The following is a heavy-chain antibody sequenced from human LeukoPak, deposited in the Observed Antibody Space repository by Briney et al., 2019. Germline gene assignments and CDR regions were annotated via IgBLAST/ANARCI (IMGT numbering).Heavy chain of an antibody. Sequence: SETLSLTCTVSGGSISSYYWSWIRQPPGKGLEWIGYIYYSGSTNYNPSLKSRVTISVDTSKNQFSLKLSSVTAADTAVYYCARDRYDAFDIWGQGKMVTVSS. J-gene: IGHJ3*02. CDR3: ARDRYDAFDI. V-gene: IGHV4-59*01. CDR2: IYYSGST. CDR1: GGSISSYY. D-gene: IGHD1-1*01.